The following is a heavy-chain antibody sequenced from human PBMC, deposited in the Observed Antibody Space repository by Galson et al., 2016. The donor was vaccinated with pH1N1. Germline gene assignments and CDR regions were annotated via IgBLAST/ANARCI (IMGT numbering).Heavy chain of an antibody. Sequence: SLRLSCAASGFTFDDHAMHWVRQAPGKGLEWVSRISWNSGSIGYADSVKGRFTISRDNAKNSLYLQMNSLRAEDTALYYCAKDMDYYGSGPFDYWGQGTLVTVSS. CDR2: ISWNSGSI. V-gene: IGHV3-9*01. D-gene: IGHD3-10*01. CDR1: GFTFDDHA. CDR3: AKDMDYYGSGPFDY. J-gene: IGHJ4*02.